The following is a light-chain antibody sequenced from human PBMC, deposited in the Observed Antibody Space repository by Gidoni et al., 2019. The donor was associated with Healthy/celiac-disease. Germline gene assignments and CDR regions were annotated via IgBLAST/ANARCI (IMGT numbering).Light chain of an antibody. V-gene: IGKV1-5*03. CDR1: QSISSW. CDR2: KAC. Sequence: DIQMTQSPSTLSASVGDRVTITCRASQSISSWLAWYPQKPGKAPKLLIYKACSLESGVPSRFSGSGSGTEITLTSSSLQPDDVATYYCQQYNSYPWTFGQGTKVEIK. J-gene: IGKJ1*01. CDR3: QQYNSYPWT.